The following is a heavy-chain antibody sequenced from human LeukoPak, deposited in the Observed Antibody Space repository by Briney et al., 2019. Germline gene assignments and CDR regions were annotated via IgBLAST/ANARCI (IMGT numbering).Heavy chain of an antibody. J-gene: IGHJ4*02. V-gene: IGHV4-38-2*02. CDR3: ARDGRDGYNLGY. CDR1: GYSISSGYY. CDR2: IYHSGST. D-gene: IGHD5-24*01. Sequence: SETLSLTCTVSGYSISSGYYWGWIRQPPGKGLEWIGSIYHSGSTYYNPSLKSRITISVDTSNNQFSLKLTSMTAADTAVYYCARDGRDGYNLGYWGQGTLVTVSS.